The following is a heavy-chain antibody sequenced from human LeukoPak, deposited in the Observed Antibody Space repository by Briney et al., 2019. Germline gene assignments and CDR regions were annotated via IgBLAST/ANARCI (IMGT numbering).Heavy chain of an antibody. D-gene: IGHD2-2*02. CDR3: ARDVVPAAIPAYFDY. V-gene: IGHV3-48*04. CDR2: ISSSSSTI. Sequence: GGSLRLSCAASGFTFSSYSMNWVRQAPGKGLEWVSYISSSSSTIYYADSVKGRFTISRANAKNSLYLQMNSLRAEDTAVYYCARDVVPAAIPAYFDYWGQGTLVTASS. CDR1: GFTFSSYS. J-gene: IGHJ4*02.